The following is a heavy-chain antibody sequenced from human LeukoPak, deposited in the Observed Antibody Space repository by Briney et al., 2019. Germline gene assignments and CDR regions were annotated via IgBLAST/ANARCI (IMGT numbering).Heavy chain of an antibody. Sequence: GGSLRLSCAASGFTFGSYAMSWVRQTPGKSLEWASIITNGGVTTYYADSVRGRFTISRDNSKNMLYLQMNSLRAEDTAVYYCVKLSSGSGSKFGFDSWGQGTLVTVSS. J-gene: IGHJ4*02. D-gene: IGHD6-19*01. CDR2: ITNGGVTT. V-gene: IGHV3-23*01. CDR3: VKLSSGSGSKFGFDS. CDR1: GFTFGSYA.